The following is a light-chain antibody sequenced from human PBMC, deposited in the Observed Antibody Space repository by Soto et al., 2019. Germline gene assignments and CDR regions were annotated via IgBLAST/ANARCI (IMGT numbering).Light chain of an antibody. CDR2: GAF. J-gene: IGKJ5*01. V-gene: IGKV3-11*01. CDR1: PSVTNY. CDR3: QQRNIWPPVT. Sequence: EIVLTQSPATLPLSPGERATLSCRASPSVTNYLAWYQQRPGQPPRLLIYGAFNRAAGIPARFSGSGSGTDFTLTISSLEPEDSAVYYCQQRNIWPPVTFGQGTRLEIK.